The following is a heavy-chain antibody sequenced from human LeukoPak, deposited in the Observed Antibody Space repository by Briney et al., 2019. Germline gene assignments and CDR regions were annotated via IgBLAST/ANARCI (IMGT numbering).Heavy chain of an antibody. D-gene: IGHD5-12*01. CDR1: GFTFRSYW. J-gene: IGHJ6*03. CDR3: ASGGYDPYYYYYMDV. CDR2: IKQDGSEK. V-gene: IGHV3-7*01. Sequence: GGSLRLSCVSSGFTFRSYWMSWVRQAPGKGLEWVANIKQDGSEKYYVDSVKGRFTISRDNAKNSLYLQMNSLRAEDTAVYYCASGGYDPYYYYYMDVWGKGTTVTVSS.